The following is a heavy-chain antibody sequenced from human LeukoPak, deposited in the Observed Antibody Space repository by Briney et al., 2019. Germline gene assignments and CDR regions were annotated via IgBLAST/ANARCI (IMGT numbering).Heavy chain of an antibody. D-gene: IGHD3-16*01. J-gene: IGHJ4*02. Sequence: GESLQISCKCSGYSFANRWIGWVRQLPGKGLEWMGIIYPRDSDTTYSPSFQGQVTISADKSISTAYLQWSSLKASDTAMYYCATIDYYAGDYWGQGALVTVSS. CDR2: IYPRDSDT. V-gene: IGHV5-51*01. CDR3: ATIDYYAGDY. CDR1: GYSFANRW.